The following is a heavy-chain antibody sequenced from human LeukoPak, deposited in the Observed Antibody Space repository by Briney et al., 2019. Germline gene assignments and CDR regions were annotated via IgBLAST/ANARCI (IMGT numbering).Heavy chain of an antibody. D-gene: IGHD1-26*01. Sequence: GGSLRLSCAASGFSFRSYWMSWVRQAPGKGLEWVSGISASGDVTFHADPLQGRFTISRDNSKNTLYLQMNSLRAEDTAEYYCAKSLLTTASGTGRAFDIWGQGTMVTVSA. CDR3: AKSLLTTASGTGRAFDI. CDR2: ISASGDVT. J-gene: IGHJ3*02. CDR1: GFSFRSYW. V-gene: IGHV3-23*01.